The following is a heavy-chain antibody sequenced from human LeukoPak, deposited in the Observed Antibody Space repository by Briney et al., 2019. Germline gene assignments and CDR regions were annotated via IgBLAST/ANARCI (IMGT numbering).Heavy chain of an antibody. J-gene: IGHJ4*02. CDR2: LNPNSGGR. D-gene: IGHD2-21*01. Sequence: SVKVSCKASGYTFTGYFLVWVRQAPGQGIEWMGRLNPNSGGRNYEQNFQGRVTMTRDTSISTAYMELSRLRSDDTAVYYCAREDELVDFDHWGQGTLVTVSS. CDR1: GYTFTGYF. V-gene: IGHV1-2*06. CDR3: AREDELVDFDH.